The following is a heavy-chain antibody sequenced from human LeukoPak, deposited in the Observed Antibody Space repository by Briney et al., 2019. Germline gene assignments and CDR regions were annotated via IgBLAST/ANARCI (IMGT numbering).Heavy chain of an antibody. Sequence: GGSLRLSCTASGFTFSSYAMSWVRQAPGKGLEWVAVISYDGSNKYYADSVKGRFTISRDNSKNTLYLQMNSLRAEDTAVYYCARGRQDAFDIWGQGTMVTVSS. J-gene: IGHJ3*02. CDR3: ARGRQDAFDI. V-gene: IGHV3-30*01. CDR2: ISYDGSNK. CDR1: GFTFSSYA.